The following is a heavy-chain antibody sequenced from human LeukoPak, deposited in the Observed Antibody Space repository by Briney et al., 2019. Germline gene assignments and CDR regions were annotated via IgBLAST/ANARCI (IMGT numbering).Heavy chain of an antibody. D-gene: IGHD5-24*01. CDR2: IKQDGSEK. CDR3: ARASDPWLQLT. Sequence: GGSLRLSCAASGFTFSNYWMIWVRQAPGKGLEWVGNIKQDGSEKRYADSVRGRFSISRDNAQTSLYLQVNSLRAEDTAVYYCARASDPWLQLTWGQGTLATVSS. J-gene: IGHJ5*02. V-gene: IGHV3-7*05. CDR1: GFTFSNYW.